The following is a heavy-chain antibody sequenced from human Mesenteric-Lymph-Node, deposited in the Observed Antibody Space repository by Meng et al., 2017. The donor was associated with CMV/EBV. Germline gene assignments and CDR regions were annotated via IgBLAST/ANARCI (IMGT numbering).Heavy chain of an antibody. CDR3: TRVVGGYDDVWGTHRPYYFDY. D-gene: IGHD3-16*02. V-gene: IGHV4-39*07. Sequence: GSLRLSCTVSGGSVTSGSYYWGWIRQPPGKGLEWIGSIYYSVSTYYNPSLKSRVTMAVDTSKNQFSLRLSSVTAADTAVYYCTRVVGGYDDVWGTHRPYYFDYWGHGTLVTVSS. CDR2: IYYSVST. J-gene: IGHJ4*01. CDR1: GGSVTSGSYY.